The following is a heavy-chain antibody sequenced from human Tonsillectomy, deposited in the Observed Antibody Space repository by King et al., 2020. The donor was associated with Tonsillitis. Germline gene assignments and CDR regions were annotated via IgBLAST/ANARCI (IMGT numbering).Heavy chain of an antibody. D-gene: IGHD2-15*01. V-gene: IGHV3-9*01. CDR3: AKEDMYCSGGSCYYYYYGMDV. J-gene: IGHJ6*02. Sequence: VQLVESGGGLVQPGRSLRLSCAASGFTFEDYAMHWFRQAPGKGLEWVSGMSWYSGSIGYADSVKGRFTISRDTAKNSLYLQMNSLRAEDTALYYCAKEDMYCSGGSCYYYYYGMDVWGQGTTVTVSS. CDR2: MSWYSGSI. CDR1: GFTFEDYA.